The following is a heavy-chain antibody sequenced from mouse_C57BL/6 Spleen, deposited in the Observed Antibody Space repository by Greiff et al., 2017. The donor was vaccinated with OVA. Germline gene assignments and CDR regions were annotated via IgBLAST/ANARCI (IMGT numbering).Heavy chain of an antibody. CDR3: ARQTSDPYYFDY. J-gene: IGHJ2*01. CDR2: ISSDGSYT. V-gene: IGHV5-6*01. Sequence: EVKLMESGGDLVKPGGSLKLSCAASGFTFSSYGMSWVRQTPAKRLEWVATISSDGSYTYYPASVKGRFTISRDNAKNTLYLQMSGLKSEDTAMYCCARQTSDPYYFDYWGKGTTLTVSA. CDR1: GFTFSSYG. D-gene: IGHD3-2*02.